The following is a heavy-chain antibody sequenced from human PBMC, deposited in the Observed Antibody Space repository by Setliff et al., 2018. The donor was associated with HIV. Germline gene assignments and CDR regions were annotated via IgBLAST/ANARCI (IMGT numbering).Heavy chain of an antibody. CDR3: TKDGLAAGARAFDI. Sequence: ASVKVSCKASGYTFSSYGISWVRQAPGQGLQWVGWISGYNGNTHYAQNVQGRVTMTTDTSTNTAYMDLRSLRSDDTAVYYCTKDGLAAGARAFDIWGQGTMVTVPS. J-gene: IGHJ3*02. D-gene: IGHD6-13*01. V-gene: IGHV1-18*01. CDR1: GYTFSSYG. CDR2: ISGYNGNT.